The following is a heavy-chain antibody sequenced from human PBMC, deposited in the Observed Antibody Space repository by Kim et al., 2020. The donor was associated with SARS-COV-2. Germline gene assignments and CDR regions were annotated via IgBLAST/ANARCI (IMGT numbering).Heavy chain of an antibody. Sequence: GGSLRLSCAASGFTFSSYSMNWVRQAPGKGLEWVSYISSSSSTIYYADSVKGRFTISRDNAKNSLYLQMNSLRDEDTAVYYCARSEVKPAAITTGNWFDPWGQGTLVTVSS. CDR3: ARSEVKPAAITTGNWFDP. J-gene: IGHJ5*02. CDR2: ISSSSSTI. V-gene: IGHV3-48*02. D-gene: IGHD2-2*01. CDR1: GFTFSSYS.